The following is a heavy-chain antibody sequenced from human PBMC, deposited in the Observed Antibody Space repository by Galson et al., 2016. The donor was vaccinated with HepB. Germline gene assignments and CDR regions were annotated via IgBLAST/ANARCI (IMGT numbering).Heavy chain of an antibody. V-gene: IGHV1-69*13. CDR1: GGTFSSYS. Sequence: SVKVSCKASGGTFSSYSTSWLRQAPGQGLEWMGGIIPIFGTANYAQKFQGRVTITADESTNTAYMELSSLRSEDTAIYFCARSGPTYGLYYLDYWGQGTLVTVPS. CDR2: IIPIFGTA. D-gene: IGHD3-10*01. CDR3: ARSGPTYGLYYLDY. J-gene: IGHJ4*02.